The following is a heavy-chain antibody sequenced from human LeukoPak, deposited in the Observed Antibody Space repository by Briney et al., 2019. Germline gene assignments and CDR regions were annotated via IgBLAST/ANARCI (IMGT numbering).Heavy chain of an antibody. V-gene: IGHV3-30*02. CDR1: GFSFSSYG. D-gene: IGHD3-16*01. CDR3: ARDQGPYYYAQDDAFDI. Sequence: GGSLRLSCAASGFSFSSYGMHWVRQAPGKGLEWVAFIRDGGSKKYYADSGKGRFTISRDNSKNTLYLKMSSLRAEDTAVYYCARDQGPYYYAQDDAFDIWGQGTMVTVS. J-gene: IGHJ3*02. CDR2: IRDGGSKK.